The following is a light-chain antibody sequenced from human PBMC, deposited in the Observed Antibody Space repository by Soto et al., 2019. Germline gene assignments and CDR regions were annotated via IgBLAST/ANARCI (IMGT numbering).Light chain of an antibody. V-gene: IGKV1-6*01. CDR2: AAS. Sequence: IQMTQSPSSLSASVGDRVTITCRASQSISIYLNWYQLKPGKAPNLLIYAASSLQSGVPSRFSGSGSGTDFTLTISSLQPEDFATYYCLQDYNYPRTFGQGTKVDIK. J-gene: IGKJ1*01. CDR1: QSISIY. CDR3: LQDYNYPRT.